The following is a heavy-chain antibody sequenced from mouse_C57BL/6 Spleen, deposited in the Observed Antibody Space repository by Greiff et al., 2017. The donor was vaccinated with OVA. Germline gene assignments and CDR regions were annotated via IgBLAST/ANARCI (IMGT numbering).Heavy chain of an antibody. CDR3: TALYYYGSSY. J-gene: IGHJ3*01. Sequence: LQQSGGGLVQPGGSMKLSCVASGFTFSNYWMNWVRQSPEKGLEWVAQIRLKSDNYATHYAESVKGRFTISRDDSKSSVYLQMNNLRAEDTGIYYCTALYYYGSSYWGQGTLVTVSA. CDR2: IRLKSDNYAT. V-gene: IGHV6-3*01. CDR1: GFTFSNYW. D-gene: IGHD1-1*01.